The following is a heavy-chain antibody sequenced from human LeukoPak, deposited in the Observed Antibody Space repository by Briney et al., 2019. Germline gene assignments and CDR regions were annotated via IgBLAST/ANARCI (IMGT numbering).Heavy chain of an antibody. V-gene: IGHV3-30*04. CDR1: GFTFSSYA. D-gene: IGHD5-12*01. CDR2: ISNDGSNK. J-gene: IGHJ4*02. CDR3: ARGHARGYDFPIDY. Sequence: GGSLRLSCAASGFTFSSYAMHWVRQAPGKGLEWVAVISNDGSNKYYADSVKGRFTISRDSPKNTLYLQMNSLRAEDTAVYYCARGHARGYDFPIDYWGQGTLVTVSS.